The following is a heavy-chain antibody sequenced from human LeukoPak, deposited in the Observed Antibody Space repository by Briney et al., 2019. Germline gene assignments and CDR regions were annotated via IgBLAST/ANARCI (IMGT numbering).Heavy chain of an antibody. V-gene: IGHV4-34*01. CDR1: GGSFSGYY. D-gene: IGHD3-22*01. CDR2: ISHSGST. J-gene: IGHJ4*02. Sequence: PSETLSLTCAVYGGSFSGYYWSWIRQPPGKGLEWIGEISHSGSTNYNPSLKSRVTISVDTSKNQFSLKPSSVTAADTAVYYCAGSSGYYSHWGQGTLVTVPS. CDR3: AGSSGYYSH.